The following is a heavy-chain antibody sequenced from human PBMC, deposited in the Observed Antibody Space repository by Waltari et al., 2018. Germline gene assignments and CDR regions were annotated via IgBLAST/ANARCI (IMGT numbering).Heavy chain of an antibody. J-gene: IGHJ1*01. V-gene: IGHV3-66*02. CDR2: IFADGTT. D-gene: IGHD7-27*01. CDR3: TRGGHPNS. Sequence: SGGGLVQPGGSLRLSCQASGATIDSNYMNWLRQAPGKGLEWISVIFADGTTHFADSVRGRFVISRDKSENTLYLQMNFVRADDSSVYYCTRGGHPNSWGQGTLVTVSS. CDR1: GATIDSNY.